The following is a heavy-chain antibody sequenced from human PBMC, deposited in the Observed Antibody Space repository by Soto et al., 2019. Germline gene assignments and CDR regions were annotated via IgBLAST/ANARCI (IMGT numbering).Heavy chain of an antibody. CDR2: ISYDGVNK. D-gene: IGHD2-15*01. CDR1: GFSFSSSG. Sequence: QVHLVESGGGVVQPGRSLRVSCAASGFSFSSSGMHWVRQAPGKGLEWVAVISYDGVNKYYGDSVKGRFTISRDNSKNTPFLQMNSLRPDDTAIYYCAKDSDSGGFDSWGQGTLLTVS. CDR3: AKDSDSGGFDS. J-gene: IGHJ4*02. V-gene: IGHV3-30*18.